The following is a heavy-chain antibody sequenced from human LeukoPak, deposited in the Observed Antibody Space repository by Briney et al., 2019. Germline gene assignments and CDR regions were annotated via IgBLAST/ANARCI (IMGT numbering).Heavy chain of an antibody. CDR2: IYYSGST. CDR3: ARDSHDSSGSDY. D-gene: IGHD3-22*01. J-gene: IGHJ4*02. CDR1: GGSVSSGSYY. V-gene: IGHV4-61*01. Sequence: PSETLSLTCTVSGGSVSSGSYYWSWIRQPPGKGLEWIGYIYYSGSTNYNPSLKRRFTISVDTSKNQFSLKLSSVTAADTAVYYCARDSHDSSGSDYWGQGTLVTVSS.